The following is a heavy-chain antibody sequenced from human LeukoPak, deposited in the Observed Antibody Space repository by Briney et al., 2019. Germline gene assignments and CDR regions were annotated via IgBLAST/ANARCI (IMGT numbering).Heavy chain of an antibody. J-gene: IGHJ3*02. V-gene: IGHV4-59*05. CDR1: GGSISSYY. D-gene: IGHD3-22*01. CDR2: IYYSGST. CDR3: ARPRGGYYYDSSGQAYAFDI. Sequence: SETLSLTCTVSGGSISSYYWSWIRQPPGKGLEWIGSIYYSGSTYYNPPLKSRVTISVDTSKNQFSLKLSSVTAADTAVYYCARPRGGYYYDSSGQAYAFDIWGQGTMVTVSS.